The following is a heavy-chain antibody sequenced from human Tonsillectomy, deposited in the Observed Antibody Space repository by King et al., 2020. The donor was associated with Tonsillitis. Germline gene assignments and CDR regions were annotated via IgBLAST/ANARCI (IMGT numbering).Heavy chain of an antibody. J-gene: IGHJ5*02. Sequence: LQLQESGPGLVKPSETLSLTCTVSGGSISSSSYYWGWIRQPPGKGLEWIGTIYYSGSTYYNPSLKSRVTISVDTSNNQFSLKLSSVTAADTALYYCAQQAGDTAMPKWWFDPWGQGTLVTVSS. CDR1: GGSISSSSYY. D-gene: IGHD5-18*01. CDR3: AQQAGDTAMPKWWFDP. CDR2: IYYSGST. V-gene: IGHV4-39*01.